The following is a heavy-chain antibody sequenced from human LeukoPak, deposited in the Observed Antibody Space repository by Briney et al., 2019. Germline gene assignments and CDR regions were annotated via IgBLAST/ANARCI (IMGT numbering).Heavy chain of an antibody. J-gene: IGHJ4*02. CDR3: ARGSRASNYVGDY. D-gene: IGHD4-11*01. CDR2: ISSGSGYI. CDR1: GSTFSIYS. Sequence: GGSLRLSCVDSGSTFSIYSMNWVRQAPGKGLEWVSSISSGSGYIYYADSVKGRFTISRDNAKNSLYLQMNSLRAEDTAVYYCARGSRASNYVGDYWGQGTLVTVSA. V-gene: IGHV3-21*01.